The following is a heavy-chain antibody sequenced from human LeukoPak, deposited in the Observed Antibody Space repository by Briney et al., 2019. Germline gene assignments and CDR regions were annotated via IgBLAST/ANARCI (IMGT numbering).Heavy chain of an antibody. Sequence: GSLRLSCAASEFTFSSYAMSWVRQAPGKGLEWIGEINHSGSTNYNPSLKSRVTISVDTSKNQFSLKLSSVTAADTAVYYCALFYGSGDPYYYGMDVWGQGTTVTVSS. CDR3: ALFYGSGDPYYYGMDV. V-gene: IGHV4-34*08. J-gene: IGHJ6*02. CDR2: INHSGST. CDR1: EFTFSSYA. D-gene: IGHD3-10*01.